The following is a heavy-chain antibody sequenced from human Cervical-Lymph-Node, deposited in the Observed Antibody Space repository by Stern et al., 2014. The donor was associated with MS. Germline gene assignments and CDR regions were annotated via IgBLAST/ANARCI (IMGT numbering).Heavy chain of an antibody. CDR1: GYTFTGYY. CDR2: IAPNSGGT. CDR3: AKDPGADDY. J-gene: IGHJ4*02. V-gene: IGHV1-2*06. Sequence: VQLVQSGAEVKKPGASVKVSCKASGYTFTGYYIHWVRQAPGQGLEGMGRIAPNSGGTNYAQRFQGRVTMTRDTSISTAYMELTRLTSDDTAVYYCAKDPGADDYWGQGTLVTVSS.